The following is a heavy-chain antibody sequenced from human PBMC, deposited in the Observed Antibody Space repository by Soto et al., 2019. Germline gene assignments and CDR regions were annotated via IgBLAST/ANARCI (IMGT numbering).Heavy chain of an antibody. CDR1: GFTFSSYW. CDR2: IKQDGSEK. CDR3: ARALYSSSWSTVGLYYFDY. J-gene: IGHJ4*02. V-gene: IGHV3-7*03. Sequence: GGSLRLSCAASGFTFSSYWMSWVRQAPGKGLGWVANIKQDGSEKYYVDSVKGRFTISRDNAKNSLYLQMNSLRAEDTAMYYCARALYSSSWSTVGLYYFDYWGQGTLVTSPQ. D-gene: IGHD6-13*01.